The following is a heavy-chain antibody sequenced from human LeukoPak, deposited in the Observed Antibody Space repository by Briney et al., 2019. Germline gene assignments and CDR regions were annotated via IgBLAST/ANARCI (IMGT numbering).Heavy chain of an antibody. CDR1: GYSFSNYL. CDR3: ARLPRLYWYFDL. D-gene: IGHD2-8*01. V-gene: IGHV5-51*01. CDR2: VYPGDSDT. Sequence: GESLKISCKDSGYSFSNYLIAWVRQMPGKGLEWMGIVYPGDSDTRYSTSFQGHVTFSADQSISTAYLQWSSLKASDTAMYYCARLPRLYWYFDLWGRGTLVTFSS. J-gene: IGHJ2*01.